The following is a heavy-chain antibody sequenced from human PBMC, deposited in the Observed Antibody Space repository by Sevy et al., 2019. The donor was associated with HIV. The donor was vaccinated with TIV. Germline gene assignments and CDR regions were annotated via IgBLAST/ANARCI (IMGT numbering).Heavy chain of an antibody. D-gene: IGHD1-26*01. CDR3: ATDPSLIVGDYYFDY. CDR2: ISSSSSTI. V-gene: IGHV3-48*02. CDR1: GFTFSSYS. J-gene: IGHJ4*02. Sequence: GGSLRLSCAASGFTFSSYSMNWVRQAPGKGLEWVSYISSSSSTIYYADSVKGRFTISRDNAKNSLYLQMNSLRDVDTAVYYCATDPSLIVGDYYFDYWGQGTLVTVSS.